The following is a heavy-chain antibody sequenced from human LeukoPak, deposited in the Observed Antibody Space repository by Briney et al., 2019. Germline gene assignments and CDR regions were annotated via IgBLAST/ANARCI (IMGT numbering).Heavy chain of an antibody. Sequence: SETLSLTCAVYGGSFSGYYWSWIRQPPGKGLEWIGEINHSGSTNYNPSLKSRVTISVDTSKNQFSLKLSSVTAADTAVYYCAREQLRFLEWLPFDPWGQGTLVTVSS. CDR2: INHSGST. CDR3: AREQLRFLEWLPFDP. J-gene: IGHJ5*02. CDR1: GGSFSGYY. D-gene: IGHD3-3*01. V-gene: IGHV4-34*01.